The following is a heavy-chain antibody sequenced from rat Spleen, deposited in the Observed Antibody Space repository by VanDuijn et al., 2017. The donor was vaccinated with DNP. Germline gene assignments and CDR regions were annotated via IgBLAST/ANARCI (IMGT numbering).Heavy chain of an antibody. J-gene: IGHJ4*01. V-gene: IGHV5-17*01. CDR1: GFTFSDYA. CDR3: AKDGRAMDA. Sequence: EVQLVESGGDLVQPGRSLILSCAASGFTFSDYAMAWVRQAPKKGLEWVATINYDGTRTYYRDSVKGRFTISRDNARSILYLQMDSLGSEDTATYYCAKDGRAMDAWGQGTSVTVSS. D-gene: IGHD1-12*02. CDR2: INYDGTRT.